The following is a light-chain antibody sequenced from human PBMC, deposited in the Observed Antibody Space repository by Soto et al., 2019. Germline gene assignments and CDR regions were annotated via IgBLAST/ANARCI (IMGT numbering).Light chain of an antibody. J-gene: IGLJ2*01. CDR1: SSNIGAGYD. Sequence: QSVLTQPPSLSGAPGQRVTISCTGSSSNIGAGYDVHWYQQLPGTAPKLLIYGNSNRPSGVPDRFSGSKSGTSASLAITGLQAEDEADYYCQSYDSSLSALVFGGGTKVTVL. V-gene: IGLV1-40*01. CDR2: GNS. CDR3: QSYDSSLSALV.